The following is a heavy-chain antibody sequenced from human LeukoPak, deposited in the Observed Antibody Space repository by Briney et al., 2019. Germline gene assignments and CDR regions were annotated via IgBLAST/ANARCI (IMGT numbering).Heavy chain of an antibody. D-gene: IGHD3-10*01. CDR1: GLTPNTYW. CDR2: VNGDGSSL. Sequence: GGPLRLSCAASGLTPNTYWMHWARQVPGRGLVWVARVNGDGSSLSYADSVEGRFTISRDNAKNPLYLQMSSLRVEDTGVYYCARGRGPYGWFDPWGQGTLVTVSS. V-gene: IGHV3-74*01. CDR3: ARGRGPYGWFDP. J-gene: IGHJ5*02.